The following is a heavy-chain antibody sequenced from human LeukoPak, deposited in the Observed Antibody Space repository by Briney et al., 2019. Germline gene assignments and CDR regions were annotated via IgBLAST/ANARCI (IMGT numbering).Heavy chain of an antibody. J-gene: IGHJ4*02. CDR3: ARTAGRTFDY. Sequence: ASVKVSCKASGYTFTSYGISWVRQAPGQGLEWMGIINPSGGSTNYAQKFQGRVTMTRDTSTSTIYMELSSLRSEDTAVYYCARTAGRTFDYWGQGTLVTVSS. CDR2: INPSGGST. V-gene: IGHV1-46*01. CDR1: GYTFTSYG. D-gene: IGHD6-6*01.